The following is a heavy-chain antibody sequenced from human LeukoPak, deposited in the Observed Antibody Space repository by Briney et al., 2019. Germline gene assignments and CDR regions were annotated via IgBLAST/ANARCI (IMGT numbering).Heavy chain of an antibody. D-gene: IGHD3-10*01. CDR3: ARDYNGDYGYFDL. CDR1: GFTFSSYG. J-gene: IGHJ2*01. V-gene: IGHV3-66*02. CDR2: IYSGGST. Sequence: GRSLRLSCAASGFTFSSYGMHWVRQAPGKGLEWVSVIYSGGSTYYADSVKGRFTISRDNSKNTLYLQMNSLRAEDTAVYYCARDYNGDYGYFDLWGRGTLVTVSS.